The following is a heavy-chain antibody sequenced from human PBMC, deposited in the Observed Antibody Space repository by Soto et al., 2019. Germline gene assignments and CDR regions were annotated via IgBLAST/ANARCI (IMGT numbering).Heavy chain of an antibody. CDR2: ISPSGHTT. CDR1: GDTFKNFY. D-gene: IGHD3-3*01. Sequence: QVQLVQSGAEVKKPGASANLSCKASGDTFKNFYIHWVRQAPGQGLEWLGMISPSGHTTTYPQKFQGRATMTRDTSMRCLYMDLSNLRSDETAIYYFARHFGRVKAYYYCLVMGVWGQGTTVTVSS. J-gene: IGHJ6*02. V-gene: IGHV1-46*02. CDR3: ARHFGRVKAYYYCLVMGV.